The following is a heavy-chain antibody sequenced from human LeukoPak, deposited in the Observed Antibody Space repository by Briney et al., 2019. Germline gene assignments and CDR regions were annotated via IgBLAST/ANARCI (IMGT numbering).Heavy chain of an antibody. CDR1: GFTFSSYA. D-gene: IGHD2-15*01. CDR2: INRSGRDT. CDR3: AREVVSRQDLDV. V-gene: IGHV3-21*01. J-gene: IGHJ6*02. Sequence: PGGSLRLSCAASGFTFSSYAMSWVRQAPGKGLEWVSSINRSGRDTFYADSVKGRFTISRDNVKNSLSLQMNSLRAEDTAVYYCAREVVSRQDLDVWGQGTTVTVSS.